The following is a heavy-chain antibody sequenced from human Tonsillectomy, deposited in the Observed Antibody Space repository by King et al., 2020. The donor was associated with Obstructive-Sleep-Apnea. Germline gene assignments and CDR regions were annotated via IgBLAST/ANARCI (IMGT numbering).Heavy chain of an antibody. CDR3: ARPPTPTTVTTREDYFDY. CDR1: GYSFTSYW. Sequence: VQLVESGAEVKKPGESLTISCKGSGYSFTSYWIGWVRQMPGKGLEWMGIIYPGDSDTRYSPSFQGQVTISADKSISTAYLQWSSLKASDTAMYYCARPPTPTTVTTREDYFDYWGQGTLVTVSS. J-gene: IGHJ4*02. V-gene: IGHV5-51*01. CDR2: IYPGDSDT. D-gene: IGHD4-17*01.